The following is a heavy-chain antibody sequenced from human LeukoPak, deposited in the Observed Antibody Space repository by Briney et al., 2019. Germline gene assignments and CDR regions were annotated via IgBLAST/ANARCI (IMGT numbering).Heavy chain of an antibody. CDR1: GFTLSPYW. V-gene: IGHV3-7*01. J-gene: IGHJ6*02. CDR2: IKQDGSEN. CDR3: ARGRPDYDGSGTYYPYFYGLDV. Sequence: GGSLRLSCIASGFTLSPYWMTWVRQAPGRGLEWVANIKQDGSENYYVDSVKGRFTISRDNAKNSLFLQMNSLRADDTAVYYCARGRPDYDGSGTYYPYFYGLDVWGQGTSVTVSS. D-gene: IGHD3-10*01.